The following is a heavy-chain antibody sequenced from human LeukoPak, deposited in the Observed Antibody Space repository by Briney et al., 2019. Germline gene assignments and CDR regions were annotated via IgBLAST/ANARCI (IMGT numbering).Heavy chain of an antibody. Sequence: SQTLSLTCTVSGGSISSSGYYWGWIRQRPGKGLEWIGYIYYSGSTYYNPSLKSRVTISLDTSKNQFSLRLNSVTAADTAVYKCARIVLPRSVQRGTGLTTGGYFDYWGQGILVTVSS. V-gene: IGHV4-31*03. CDR1: GGSISSSGYY. CDR3: ARIVLPRSVQRGTGLTTGGYFDY. J-gene: IGHJ4*02. CDR2: IYYSGST. D-gene: IGHD1-1*01.